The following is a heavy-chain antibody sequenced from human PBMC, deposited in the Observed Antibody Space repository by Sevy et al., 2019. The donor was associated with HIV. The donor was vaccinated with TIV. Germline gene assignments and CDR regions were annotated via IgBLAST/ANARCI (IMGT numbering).Heavy chain of an antibody. CDR1: GFTXXXYX. CDR2: IWYDXSNK. CDR3: ARDFWDXSGYDXXVXY. Sequence: GGSLRLSCAASGFTXXXYXMHWVRQAPGKGLEWVAVIWYDXSNKYYADSVKGRFTISRDNSKNTLYLQMNSLRAEDTAVYYCARDFWDXSGYDXXVXYWGQGTLVTVSS. J-gene: IGHJ4*02. D-gene: IGHD5-12*01. V-gene: IGHV3-33*01.